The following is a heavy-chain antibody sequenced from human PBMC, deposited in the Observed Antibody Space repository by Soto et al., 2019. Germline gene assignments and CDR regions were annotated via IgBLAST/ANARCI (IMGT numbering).Heavy chain of an antibody. D-gene: IGHD3-10*01. J-gene: IGHJ4*02. CDR1: GGSISSGDYY. V-gene: IGHV4-30-4*01. Sequence: QVQLQESGPGLVKPSQTLSLTCTVSGGSISSGDYYWSWIRQPPVKGLEWVGYIYSSGSTYYNPSLKSLVTISVDTYKNQFPLKMSSVTAADTAVYYCARGGGGITEGAFDYWGQGTLVTVSS. CDR3: ARGGGGITEGAFDY. CDR2: IYSSGST.